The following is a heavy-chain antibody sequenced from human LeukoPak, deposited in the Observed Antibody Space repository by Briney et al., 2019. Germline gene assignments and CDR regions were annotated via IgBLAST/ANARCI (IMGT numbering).Heavy chain of an antibody. CDR3: AKEVTPGALLYGPFDY. V-gene: IGHV3-23*01. Sequence: GGSLRLSCAASEFIFSSYGMSWVRQAPGKGLEWVSAISASGGGTYYADSVKGRFTISRDNSRNTLYLQMNSLRAEDTAIYYCAKEVTPGALLYGPFDYWGQGTLVTVSS. D-gene: IGHD4-23*01. J-gene: IGHJ4*02. CDR2: ISASGGGT. CDR1: EFIFSSYG.